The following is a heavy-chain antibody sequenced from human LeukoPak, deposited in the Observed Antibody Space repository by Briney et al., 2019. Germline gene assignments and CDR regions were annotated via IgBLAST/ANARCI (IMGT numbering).Heavy chain of an antibody. CDR3: AKDPTLLRYFDWLPSYYFDY. CDR2: ISGSGGST. D-gene: IGHD3-9*01. V-gene: IGHV3-23*01. CDR1: GFTFSSYA. J-gene: IGHJ4*02. Sequence: PVGSLRLSCAASGFTFSSYAMSWVRQAPGEGLEWVSAISGSGGSTYYADPLKGRFTISRDNSKNTLYLQMNSLRAEDTAVYYCAKDPTLLRYFDWLPSYYFDYWGQGTLVTVSS.